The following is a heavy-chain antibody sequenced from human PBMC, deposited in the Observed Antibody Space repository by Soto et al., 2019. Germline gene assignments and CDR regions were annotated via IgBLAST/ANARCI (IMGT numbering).Heavy chain of an antibody. CDR1: GGTFSSSA. CDR2: IIPIFGTA. D-gene: IGHD3-22*01. Sequence: ASVKVSCKASGGTFSSSAISWVLQAPGQGLEWMGGIIPIFGTANYAQKFQGRVTITADESTSTAYMELSSLRSEDTAVYYCASRTDYYDSSGYYYAGSRNWFDPWGQGTLVTVSS. J-gene: IGHJ5*02. CDR3: ASRTDYYDSSGYYYAGSRNWFDP. V-gene: IGHV1-69*13.